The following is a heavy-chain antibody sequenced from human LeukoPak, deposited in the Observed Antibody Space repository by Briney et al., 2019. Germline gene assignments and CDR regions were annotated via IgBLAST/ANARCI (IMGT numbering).Heavy chain of an antibody. Sequence: GGSLRLSCAGSGFTFSIYAMSWVRQAPGKGLEWVSAISGSGGSTYYADSVKGRFTISRDNSKNTLYLQMNSLRVEDTAVYYCANPPYGRDVYNYFDYWGQGTPVTVSS. V-gene: IGHV3-23*01. CDR3: ANPPYGRDVYNYFDY. CDR1: GFTFSIYA. CDR2: ISGSGGST. J-gene: IGHJ4*02. D-gene: IGHD5-24*01.